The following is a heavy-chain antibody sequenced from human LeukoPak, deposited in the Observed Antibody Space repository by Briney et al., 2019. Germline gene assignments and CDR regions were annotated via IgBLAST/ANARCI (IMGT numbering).Heavy chain of an antibody. J-gene: IGHJ4*02. CDR3: ARDPGTYYYDSSGYFPSL. V-gene: IGHV4-39*07. D-gene: IGHD3-22*01. CDR2: IYYSGST. Sequence: PSETLSLTCTVSGGSISSSSYYWGWIRQPPGKGLESIGSIYYSGSTYYNPSLKSRVTISVDTSKNQFSLKLSSVTAADTAVYYCARDPGTYYYDSSGYFPSLWGQGTLVTVSS. CDR1: GGSISSSSYY.